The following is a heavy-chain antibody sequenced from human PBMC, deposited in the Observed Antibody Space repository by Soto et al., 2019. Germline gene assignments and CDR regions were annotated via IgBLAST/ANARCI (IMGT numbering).Heavy chain of an antibody. CDR2: IYYSGST. J-gene: IGHJ4*02. CDR1: GGSVSSGSYY. V-gene: IGHV4-61*01. D-gene: IGHD1-1*01. CDR3: AREGERTANNFAG. Sequence: SYTLSLTCTFSGGSVSSGSYYWIWIRQPPGRGLEWIGYIYYSGSTNYNPSLKSRVSISLETSKNQFSLKLSSVTAADTALYYWAREGERTANNFAGWGPGTLVTVYS.